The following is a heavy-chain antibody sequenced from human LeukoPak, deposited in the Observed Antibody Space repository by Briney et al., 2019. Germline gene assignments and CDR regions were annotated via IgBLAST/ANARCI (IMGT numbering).Heavy chain of an antibody. J-gene: IGHJ6*02. Sequence: GGSLRLSCAASGFTFSNYAMHWVRQVPGKGLEWVAVISYDGSIKYYADFVQGRFTVSRDNAKNTLYLQMHSLRVEDTAMYYCARGLRDRYGMDVWGQGTTVTVSS. V-gene: IGHV3-30-3*01. CDR3: ARGLRDRYGMDV. CDR1: GFTFSNYA. CDR2: ISYDGSIK.